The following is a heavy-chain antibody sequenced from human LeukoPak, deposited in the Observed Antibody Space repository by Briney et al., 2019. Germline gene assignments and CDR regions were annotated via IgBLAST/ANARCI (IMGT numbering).Heavy chain of an antibody. CDR1: GFTFSSYG. CDR3: AGQPGSGYYEAFDY. J-gene: IGHJ4*02. CDR2: IRYDGSNK. Sequence: QTGGSLRLSCAASGFTFSSYGMHWVRQAPGKGLEWVAFIRYDGSNKYYADSVKGRFTISRDNAKNSLYLQMNSLRAEDTAMYYCAGQPGSGYYEAFDYWGQGTLVTVSS. D-gene: IGHD3-3*01. V-gene: IGHV3-30*02.